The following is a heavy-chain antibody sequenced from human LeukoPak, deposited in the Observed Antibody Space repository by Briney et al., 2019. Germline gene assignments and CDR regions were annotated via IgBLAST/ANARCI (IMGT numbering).Heavy chain of an antibody. Sequence: GGSLRLSCAASGFTFSDYTMNWVRLAPGKGLEWVSSISGSSNYIYYADSVKGRFTISRGNAKNSLYLQMNSLRAEDTAVYYCARYDGGSGPFDYWGQGTLVTVSS. CDR1: GFTFSDYT. D-gene: IGHD3-10*01. V-gene: IGHV3-21*04. J-gene: IGHJ4*02. CDR2: ISGSSNYI. CDR3: ARYDGGSGPFDY.